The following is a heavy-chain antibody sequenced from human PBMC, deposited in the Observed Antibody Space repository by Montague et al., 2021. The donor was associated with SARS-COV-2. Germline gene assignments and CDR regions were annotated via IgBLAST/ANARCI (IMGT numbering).Heavy chain of an antibody. V-gene: IGHV4-59*08. Sequence: SETLSLTCAVSGGSIRNYYWSWIRQPPGRGLEWIAYIYDSGNVDYNPSLKSRVTILVDTSKNQFSLKLSPVTAADTAVYYCAAQTDYYYYSLDVWGQGTTVTVS. CDR1: GGSIRNYY. CDR3: AAQTDYYYYSLDV. J-gene: IGHJ6*02. CDR2: IYDSGNV.